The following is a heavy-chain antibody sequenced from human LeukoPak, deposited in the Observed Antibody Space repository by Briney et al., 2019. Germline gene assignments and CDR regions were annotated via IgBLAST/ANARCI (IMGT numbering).Heavy chain of an antibody. V-gene: IGHV4-59*12. J-gene: IGHJ5*02. CDR2: IFYSGST. CDR3: ARRKSGPPRAWWFDP. Sequence: PSETLSLTCTVSGGSIRNYYWSWIRQPPGKGLEWIGCIFYSGSTNYNPSLKSRVTISVDASKNQFSLKLSSVTAADTAVYYCARRKSGPPRAWWFDPWGQGTLVTVSS. CDR1: GGSIRNYY. D-gene: IGHD3-3*01.